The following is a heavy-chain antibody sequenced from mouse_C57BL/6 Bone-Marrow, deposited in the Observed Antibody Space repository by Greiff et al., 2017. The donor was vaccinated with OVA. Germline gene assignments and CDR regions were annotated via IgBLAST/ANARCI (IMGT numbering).Heavy chain of an antibody. CDR2: IWTGGGT. J-gene: IGHJ4*01. V-gene: IGHV2-9-1*01. D-gene: IGHD1-1*01. Sequence: VQLVESGPGLVAPSQSLSITCTVSGFSLTSYAISWVRQPPGKGLEWLGVIWTGGGTNYNSALKSRLSISKDNSKSPVFLKMNSLQTDDTARYYCAPHYYGSSYGYYAMDYWGQGTSVTVSS. CDR1: GFSLTSYA. CDR3: APHYYGSSYGYYAMDY.